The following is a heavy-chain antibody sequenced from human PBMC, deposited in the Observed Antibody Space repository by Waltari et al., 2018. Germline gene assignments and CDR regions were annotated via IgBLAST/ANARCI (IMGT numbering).Heavy chain of an antibody. CDR1: GFTVSSNY. CDR3: ARASYTAMGTPYGMCV. V-gene: IGHV3-53*01. J-gene: IGHJ6*02. Sequence: EVQLVESGGGLIQPGGSLTLSCAASGFTVSSNYMSWVRQAPGKGLAWDSVIYSGGSTYYANSVKGRFTISRDNSKNTLYLQMNSLRAEDTAVYYCARASYTAMGTPYGMCVWGQGTTVIVSS. D-gene: IGHD5-18*01. CDR2: IYSGGST.